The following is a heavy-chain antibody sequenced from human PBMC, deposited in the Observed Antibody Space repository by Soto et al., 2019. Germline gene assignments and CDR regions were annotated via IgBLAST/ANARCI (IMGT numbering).Heavy chain of an antibody. CDR1: GFTFSSYA. D-gene: IGHD2-15*01. Sequence: GGSLRLSCAASGFTFSSYAMHWVRQAPGKGLEWVAVISYDGSNKYYADSVKGRFTISRDNSKNTLYLQMNSLRAEDTAVYYCAREGGYCSGGSCYSFAFDIWGQGTMVTVSS. CDR3: AREGGYCSGGSCYSFAFDI. CDR2: ISYDGSNK. V-gene: IGHV3-30-3*01. J-gene: IGHJ3*02.